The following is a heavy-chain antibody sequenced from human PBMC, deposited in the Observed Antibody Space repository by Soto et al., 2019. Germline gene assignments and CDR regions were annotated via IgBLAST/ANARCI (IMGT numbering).Heavy chain of an antibody. V-gene: IGHV1-46*01. J-gene: IGHJ4*02. CDR3: ARSPLRGALDY. CDR1: GYTLTSYY. CDR2: INPSGGST. Sequence: GASVKVSCKASGYTLTSYYMHWVRQAPGQGLEWMGVINPSGGSTAYAQRFQGRVTMIRDTSTSVAYMELNRLTSEDTAMYYCARSPLRGALDYWGQGTLVTVSS.